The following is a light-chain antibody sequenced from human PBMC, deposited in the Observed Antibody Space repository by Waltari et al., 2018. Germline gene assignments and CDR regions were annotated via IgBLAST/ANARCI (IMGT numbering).Light chain of an antibody. V-gene: IGKV3-20*01. CDR3: QHYGASPFS. J-gene: IGKJ3*01. CDR1: QSVGSKY. Sequence: IVLTQYPGTLSLSPGERDTLSCRASQSVGSKYLAWYQHKPGQAPRLLIHGTSVRATGIPDRFSGGGSETDFTLTISRLEPEDLAVYYCQHYGASPFSFGPGTKVEIQ. CDR2: GTS.